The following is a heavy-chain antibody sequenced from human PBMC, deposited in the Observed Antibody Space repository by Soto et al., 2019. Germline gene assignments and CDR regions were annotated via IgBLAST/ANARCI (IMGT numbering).Heavy chain of an antibody. V-gene: IGHV4-59*01. CDR1: GGSISSYY. CDR2: IYYSGST. J-gene: IGHJ4*02. CDR3: ARYYDFRSGYFAY. D-gene: IGHD3-3*01. Sequence: SETLSLTCTVSGGSISSYYWSWIRQPPGKGLEWIGYIYYSGSTNYNPSLKSRVTISVDTSKNQFSLKLSSVTAVDTAVYYCARYYDFRSGYFAYWGQGTLVTVSS.